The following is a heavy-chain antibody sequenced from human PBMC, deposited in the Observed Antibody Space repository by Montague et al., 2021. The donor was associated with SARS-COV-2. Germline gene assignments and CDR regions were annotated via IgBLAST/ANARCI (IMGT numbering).Heavy chain of an antibody. V-gene: IGHV3-48*02. Sequence: SRILSSSASGFSFRSYSMNWVRQAPGKGLEWVSYISSSGDIIYQADSVKGRFTISRDNAKNSLYLQMNSLRDEDTAVYYCVREGLAGTWYYFDYWGQGTLVAVSS. CDR2: ISSSGDII. CDR3: VREGLAGTWYYFDY. J-gene: IGHJ4*02. CDR1: GFSFRSYS. D-gene: IGHD6-19*01.